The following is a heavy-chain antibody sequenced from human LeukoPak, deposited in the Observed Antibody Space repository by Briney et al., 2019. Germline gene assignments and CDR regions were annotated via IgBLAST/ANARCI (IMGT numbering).Heavy chain of an antibody. CDR2: IYSGGST. CDR3: ARAIVVNYYMDV. CDR1: GFTVSSNY. J-gene: IGHJ6*03. Sequence: SGGSLRLSCAASGFTVSSNYMSWVRQAPGKGLEWVSVIYSGGSTYYADSVKGRFTISRDNSKNTLYLQMNSLRAEDTAVYYCARAIVVNYYMDVWGKGTTVTVSS. V-gene: IGHV3-66*01. D-gene: IGHD3-22*01.